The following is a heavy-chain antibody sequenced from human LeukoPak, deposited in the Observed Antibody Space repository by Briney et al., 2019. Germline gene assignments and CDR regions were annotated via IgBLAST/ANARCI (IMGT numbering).Heavy chain of an antibody. CDR1: GFSFSIYE. J-gene: IGHJ6*04. V-gene: IGHV3-48*03. D-gene: IGHD6-25*01. CDR2: ISASGTLT. Sequence: GGSLRLSRAASGFSFSIYEMNGVRDAPGKGWEWISYISASGTLTHYADSVEGRFTISRDNAKNSLYLQMNNLRGEDTAVYYCARDGTPIYSSGWVYMDVWGKGTTVSISS. CDR3: ARDGTPIYSSGWVYMDV.